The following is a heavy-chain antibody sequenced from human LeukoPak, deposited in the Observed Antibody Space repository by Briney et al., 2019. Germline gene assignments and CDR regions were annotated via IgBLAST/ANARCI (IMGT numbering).Heavy chain of an antibody. J-gene: IGHJ4*02. D-gene: IGHD3-22*01. CDR3: ARAVYDSSGYYLEY. CDR1: GGSFSGYY. CDR2: VNHSGST. Sequence: PSETLSLTCAVYGGSFSGYYWSWIRQPPGKGLEWIGDVNHSGSTNYNPSLKSRVTIAVDMSKNQFSLKLNSLTAADTAVYYCARAVYDSSGYYLEYWGQGTLVTVSS. V-gene: IGHV4-34*01.